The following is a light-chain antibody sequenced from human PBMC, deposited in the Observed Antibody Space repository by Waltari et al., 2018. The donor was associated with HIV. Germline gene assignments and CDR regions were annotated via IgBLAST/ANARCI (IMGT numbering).Light chain of an antibody. CDR1: SSNIGAGYD. V-gene: IGLV1-40*01. CDR3: QSHDRSLSGPWV. Sequence: QSVLTQPPSVSGAPGQTVTISCDGSSSNIGAGYDVHWYKQVPGTSPKLVIYSNINRPPWVPDRFSASKSGTSASLAITGLQAEDEAHYYCQSHDRSLSGPWVFGGGTKLTVL. J-gene: IGLJ3*02. CDR2: SNI.